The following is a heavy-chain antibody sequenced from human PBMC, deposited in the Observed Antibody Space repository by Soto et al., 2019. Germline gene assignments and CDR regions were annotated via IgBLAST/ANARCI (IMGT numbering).Heavy chain of an antibody. V-gene: IGHV6-1*01. CDR1: GDSVSSNSAA. CDR2: TYYRSKWYN. CDR3: AREGIAAAGMVGWFDP. Sequence: SQTLSLTCAISGDSVSSNSAAWNWIRQSPSRGLEWLGRTYYRSKWYNDYAVSVKSRITINPDTSKNQFPLQLNSVTPEDTAVYYCAREGIAAAGMVGWFDPWGQGTLVTVSS. J-gene: IGHJ5*02. D-gene: IGHD6-13*01.